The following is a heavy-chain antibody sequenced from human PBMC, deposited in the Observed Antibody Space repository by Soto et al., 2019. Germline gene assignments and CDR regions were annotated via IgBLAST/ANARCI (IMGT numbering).Heavy chain of an antibody. CDR3: ATSFRYFDN. J-gene: IGHJ4*02. V-gene: IGHV3-23*01. D-gene: IGHD3-9*01. CDR1: GFTPTTTP. CDR2: VSGAASHT. Sequence: PGGSLRLSCAGSGFTPTTTPLSWFRQPPGKGLEWVATVSGAASHTYYVDSVRGRFFISRDNSKNTVTLQMNNLTVDDTAVYYCATSFRYFDNWGQGXRVTVYS.